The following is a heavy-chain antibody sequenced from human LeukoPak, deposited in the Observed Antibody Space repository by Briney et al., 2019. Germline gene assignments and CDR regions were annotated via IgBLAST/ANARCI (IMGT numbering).Heavy chain of an antibody. J-gene: IGHJ5*02. Sequence: PGGSLRLSCAASGFTFSNYRMNWVRQAPGKGLEWVSSISSGSSYIYYADSVKGRFTISRDNAKNSLSLQMNSLRAEDSAVYYCAKGTVAGRQRAPPKEWFDPWGQGTLVTVSS. CDR1: GFTFSNYR. D-gene: IGHD6-6*01. CDR3: AKGTVAGRQRAPPKEWFDP. CDR2: ISSGSSYI. V-gene: IGHV3-21*01.